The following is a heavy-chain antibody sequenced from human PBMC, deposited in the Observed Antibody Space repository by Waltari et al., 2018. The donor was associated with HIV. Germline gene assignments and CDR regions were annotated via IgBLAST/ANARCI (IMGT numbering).Heavy chain of an antibody. Sequence: QVQLVQSGAEVKKPGASVKVSCKASGSTFISYYMHWVRPAPGQGLEWMGIINPSGNSTSYVQKFQGRLTMTRDTSTSTVYMELSSLRSEDTAVYYCARAPCSGGSCRLFDYWGQGTLVTVSS. V-gene: IGHV1-46*01. CDR3: ARAPCSGGSCRLFDY. J-gene: IGHJ4*02. CDR1: GSTFISYY. D-gene: IGHD2-15*01. CDR2: INPSGNST.